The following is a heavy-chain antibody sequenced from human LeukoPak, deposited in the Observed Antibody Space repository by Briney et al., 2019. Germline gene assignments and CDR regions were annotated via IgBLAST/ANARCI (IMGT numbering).Heavy chain of an antibody. CDR3: AKDILLWFGNDY. J-gene: IGHJ4*02. V-gene: IGHV3-23*01. CDR1: GFTFSSYA. Sequence: GASLRLSCAAGGFTFSSYAMSGGRQAPGKRLEMGSAITGSCGSTYYPDSVNGLFTISRDNSKRTLYLQVNSVRAEDTAVYYCAKDILLWFGNDYWGQGTLVTVS. CDR2: ITGSCGST. D-gene: IGHD3-10*01.